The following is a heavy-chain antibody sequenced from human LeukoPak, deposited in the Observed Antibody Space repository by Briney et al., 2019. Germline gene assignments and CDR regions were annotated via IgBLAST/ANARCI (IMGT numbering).Heavy chain of an antibody. V-gene: IGHV1-8*01. D-gene: IGHD3-10*01. CDR1: GHTFTSYD. J-gene: IGHJ4*02. CDR2: ISPVSGIT. Sequence: ASVKVSCKASGHTFTSYDINWVRQATGQGLEWMGWISPVSGITNYAQNFQGRVTMTWNTSISTAYMELSSLRSEDTAVYYCARGNFASGTYYNEDFWGQGTLVTVSS. CDR3: ARGNFASGTYYNEDF.